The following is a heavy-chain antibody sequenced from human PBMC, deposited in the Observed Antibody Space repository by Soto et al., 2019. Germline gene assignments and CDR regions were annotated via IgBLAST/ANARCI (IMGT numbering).Heavy chain of an antibody. J-gene: IGHJ4*02. D-gene: IGHD2-15*01. CDR3: VRTILVVAAATREDY. CDR2: INSGGSST. V-gene: IGHV3-74*01. Sequence: EVQLVESGGGLVQPGGSLRLSCAASGFPFSSYWMHWVRQAPGKGLVWVSRINSGGSSTSYADSVKGRFNISRDNAKNALYLQMNSLRAEDTAVYYCVRTILVVAAATREDYWGQGTLVTVSS. CDR1: GFPFSSYW.